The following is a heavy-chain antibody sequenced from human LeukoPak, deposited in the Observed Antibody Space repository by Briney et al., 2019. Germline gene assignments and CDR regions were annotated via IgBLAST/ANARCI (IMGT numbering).Heavy chain of an antibody. V-gene: IGHV1-2*02. CDR2: INPNSGGT. Sequence: GASVKVSCKASGYTFTGYFMHWVRQAPGQGLEWMGWINPNSGGTNYAQKFQGRVTMTGDTSISTAYMDLSSLRSDDTAVYYCASAHLEGSGSYYSAPYYYYMDVWGKGTTVTISS. D-gene: IGHD3-10*01. CDR1: GYTFTGYF. J-gene: IGHJ6*03. CDR3: ASAHLEGSGSYYSAPYYYYMDV.